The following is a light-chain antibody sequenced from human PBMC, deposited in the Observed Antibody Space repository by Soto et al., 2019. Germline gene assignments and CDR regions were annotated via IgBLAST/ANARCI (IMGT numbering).Light chain of an antibody. CDR3: QQYGSSPTYT. V-gene: IGKV3-20*01. CDR2: GSS. Sequence: EVVLTQSPGTLSLSPGERATLSCRASQSVSNKYLAWYQQKPGQAPRLLIFGSSDRATGIPDRFSGSGSGTDFTITISRLEAEDFAVYYCQQYGSSPTYTFGQGTKLEIK. J-gene: IGKJ2*01. CDR1: QSVSNKY.